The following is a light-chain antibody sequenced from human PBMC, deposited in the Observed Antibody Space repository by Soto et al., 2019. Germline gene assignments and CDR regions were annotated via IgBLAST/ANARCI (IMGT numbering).Light chain of an antibody. CDR1: QAISSY. CDR2: AAS. Sequence: AIRMTQTPSSLSASTGDRVTITCRASQAISSYLAWYQQKPGKAPKLLIYAASTLQSGVPSRFSGSGSGTDFTLTISSLQPEDFATYYCQQSYSTPKTFGQGTKVDIK. V-gene: IGKV1-8*01. J-gene: IGKJ1*01. CDR3: QQSYSTPKT.